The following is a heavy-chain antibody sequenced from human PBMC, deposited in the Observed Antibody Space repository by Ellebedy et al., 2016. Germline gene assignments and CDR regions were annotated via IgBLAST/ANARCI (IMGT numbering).Heavy chain of an antibody. J-gene: IGHJ4*02. Sequence: GESLKISCAASGFTFSSYSMNWVRQAPGKGLEWVSSLSTSNDYIYYADSVKGRFTVSRDNAENSLYLQMNSLRAEDTAVYYCARGYSSGSYSWASDYWGQGTLVTVSS. CDR1: GFTFSSYS. V-gene: IGHV3-21*01. CDR2: LSTSNDYI. D-gene: IGHD1-26*01. CDR3: ARGYSSGSYSWASDY.